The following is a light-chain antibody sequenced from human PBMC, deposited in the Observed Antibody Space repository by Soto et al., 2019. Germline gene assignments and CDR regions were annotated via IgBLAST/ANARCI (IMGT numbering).Light chain of an antibody. CDR1: QSVNNY. V-gene: IGKV3-11*01. Sequence: VFKPSLVTLSVSEGESATSPGRASQSVNNYLPWYQQKPGQAPRLLIYEASNRATGIPARFSGSGSGTDFTLTMSSLQPEDFAVYYCQQRSVWPRTFGQGTKVDI. J-gene: IGKJ1*01. CDR2: EAS. CDR3: QQRSVWPRT.